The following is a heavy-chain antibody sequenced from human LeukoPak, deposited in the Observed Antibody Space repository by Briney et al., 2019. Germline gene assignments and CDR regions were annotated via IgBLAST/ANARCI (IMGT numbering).Heavy chain of an antibody. D-gene: IGHD3-22*01. J-gene: IGHJ5*02. CDR1: GGTFSSYA. CDR3: ASDTGRELSSGYYYGGANWFDP. Sequence: GASVKVSSKASGGTFSSYAISWVRQAPGQGLEWMGRIIPIFGTANYAQKFQGRVTITTDESTSTAYMELSSLRSEDTAVYYCASDTGRELSSGYYYGGANWFDPWGQGTLVTVS. V-gene: IGHV1-69*05. CDR2: IIPIFGTA.